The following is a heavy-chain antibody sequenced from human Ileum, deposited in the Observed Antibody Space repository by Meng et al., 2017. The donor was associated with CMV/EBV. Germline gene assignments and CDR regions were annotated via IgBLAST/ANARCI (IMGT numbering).Heavy chain of an antibody. V-gene: IGHV1-46*01. CDR3: ARSPRQYSSSSEFDY. D-gene: IGHD6-6*01. CDR2: INPSGGST. CDR1: GYTFTSYY. Sequence: SGYTFTSYYMHWVRQAPGQGLEWMGIINPSGGSTSYAQKFQGRVTMTRDTSTSTVYMELSSLRSEDTAVYYCARSPRQYSSSSEFDYWGQGTLVTVSS. J-gene: IGHJ4*02.